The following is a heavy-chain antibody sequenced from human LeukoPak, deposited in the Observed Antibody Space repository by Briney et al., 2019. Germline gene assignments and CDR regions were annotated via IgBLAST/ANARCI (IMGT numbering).Heavy chain of an antibody. CDR1: GFTFSSYS. CDR2: ISSSSSTT. D-gene: IGHD2-2*01. J-gene: IGHJ3*01. Sequence: PGGSLRLSCAASGFTFSSYSMNWVRQAPGKGLEWVSYISSSSSTTYYADSVKGRFTISRDNAKNSLYLQMNSLRAEDTAVYYCAGLGYCSSTSCPSGWGQGTMVTVSS. V-gene: IGHV3-48*01. CDR3: AGLGYCSSTSCPSG.